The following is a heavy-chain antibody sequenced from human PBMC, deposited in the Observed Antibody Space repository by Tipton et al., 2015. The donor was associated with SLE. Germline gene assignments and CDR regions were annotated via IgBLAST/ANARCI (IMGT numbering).Heavy chain of an antibody. CDR2: IYDSGST. J-gene: IGHJ4*02. Sequence: TLSLTCTVSGGSISSGDYYWSWIRQPPGKGLEWIGYIYDSGSTYYNPSLKSRVTISVDTSKNQFSLKLSSVTAADTAVYYCATSHERHSSGCTFDYWGQGTLVTVSS. V-gene: IGHV4-30-4*01. D-gene: IGHD6-19*01. CDR3: ATSHERHSSGCTFDY. CDR1: GGSISSGDYY.